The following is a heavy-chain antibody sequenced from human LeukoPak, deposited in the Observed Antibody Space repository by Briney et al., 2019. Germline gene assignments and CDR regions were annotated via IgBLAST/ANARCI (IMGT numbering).Heavy chain of an antibody. V-gene: IGHV3-23*01. CDR1: GFIFKDFP. Sequence: PGGSLRLSCAVSGFIFKDFPMTWVRQAPGKGLEWVSVISGASRGATTSYADSVKGRFTISRDNSKNTLYLQMNSLRAEDTAVYYCAKGDIVVVPADWGQGTLVTVSS. J-gene: IGHJ4*02. D-gene: IGHD2-2*01. CDR3: AKGDIVVVPAD. CDR2: ISGASRGATT.